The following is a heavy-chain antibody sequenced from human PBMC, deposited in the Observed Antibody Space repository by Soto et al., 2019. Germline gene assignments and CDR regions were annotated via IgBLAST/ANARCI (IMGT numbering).Heavy chain of an antibody. J-gene: IGHJ6*02. D-gene: IGHD2-2*01. CDR1: GYSFTSYW. Sequence: GESLKISCKGSGYSFTSYWIGWVRQMPGKGLEWMGIIYPGDSDTRYSPSFQGQVTISADKSISTAYLQWSRLKASDTAMYYCARHGGYCSSTSCYKGYYYGMDVWGQGTTVTVSS. V-gene: IGHV5-51*01. CDR3: ARHGGYCSSTSCYKGYYYGMDV. CDR2: IYPGDSDT.